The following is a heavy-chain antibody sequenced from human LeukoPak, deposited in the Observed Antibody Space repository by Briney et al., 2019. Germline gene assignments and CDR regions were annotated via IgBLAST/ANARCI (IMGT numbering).Heavy chain of an antibody. CDR3: VKDRVWFGELLNPLFDN. CDR2: IIPIFGTA. Sequence: GAAVTVSYKASGGTFNSYAISLVRQAPGQGLEWMGGIIPIFGTANHTQKFQGRVTITTDKSTSTAYLQLSSLRAEDTALYYCVKDRVWFGELLNPLFDNWGQGTRVTVSS. V-gene: IGHV1-69*05. J-gene: IGHJ4*02. CDR1: GGTFNSYA. D-gene: IGHD3-10*01.